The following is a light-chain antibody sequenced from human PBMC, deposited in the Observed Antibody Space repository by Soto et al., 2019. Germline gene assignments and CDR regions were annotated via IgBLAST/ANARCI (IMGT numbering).Light chain of an antibody. CDR3: QQSYNTPALT. CDR1: QSISSY. J-gene: IGKJ4*01. Sequence: DIQMTQSPSSLSASVGDRVTVTCRASQSISSYLNWYQQKPGKAPKLLFYAASSLQSGVPSRFSGSGSGTDFTLTISSLQPEDFATYYCQQSYNTPALTFGGGTKVEIK. CDR2: AAS. V-gene: IGKV1-39*01.